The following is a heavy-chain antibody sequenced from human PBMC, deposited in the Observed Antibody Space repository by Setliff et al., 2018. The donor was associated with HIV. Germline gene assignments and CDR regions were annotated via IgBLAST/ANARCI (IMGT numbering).Heavy chain of an antibody. J-gene: IGHJ5*02. V-gene: IGHV4-31*03. CDR2: ISHSGNT. D-gene: IGHD1-1*01. Sequence: KASETLSLTCSLSGDSISSESSFWSWVRQYPGKGLELIGYISHSGNTYSTPSLERRITLSVDTSKNQFSLKVNSVTAADTAVYYWARLEDQLGPGWFAPWGQGTLVTVSS. CDR3: ARLEDQLGPGWFAP. CDR1: GDSISSESSF.